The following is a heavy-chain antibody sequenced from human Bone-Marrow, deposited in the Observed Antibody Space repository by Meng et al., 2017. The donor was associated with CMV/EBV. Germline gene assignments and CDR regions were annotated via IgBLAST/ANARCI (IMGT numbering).Heavy chain of an antibody. D-gene: IGHD2-2*01. V-gene: IGHV5-51*01. J-gene: IGHJ5*02. Sequence: KVSCKGSGYNFTSYYIGWVRQMPGKGLEWMGIIFPDDSDTKYSPSFQGHVTFSADKSISTAYLQWNSLKASDTAMYYCARAKRVCSSTSCYGNWFDPWGQGTLVTVSS. CDR3: ARAKRVCSSTSCYGNWFDP. CDR2: IFPDDSDT. CDR1: GYNFTSYY.